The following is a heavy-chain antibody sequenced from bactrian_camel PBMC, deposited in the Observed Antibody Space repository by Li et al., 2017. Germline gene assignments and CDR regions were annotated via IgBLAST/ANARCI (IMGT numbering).Heavy chain of an antibody. CDR3: VTGRDYSDYVLPFND. J-gene: IGHJ4*01. CDR1: GITSSGYC. V-gene: IGHV3S1*01. CDR2: IDNAGSAT. D-gene: IGHD4*01. Sequence: QLVESGGGSVQPGGSLRLSCGASGITSSGYCVAWFRQAPGKEREGVAAIDNAGSATYTYAVQGRFTISKDSARNTLYLQMNSLKSEDTALYYCVTGRDYSDYVLPFNDWGQGTQVTVS.